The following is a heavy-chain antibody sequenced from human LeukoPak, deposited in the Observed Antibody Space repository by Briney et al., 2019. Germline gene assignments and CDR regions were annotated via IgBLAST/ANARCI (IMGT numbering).Heavy chain of an antibody. D-gene: IGHD3-10*01. CDR3: AKDGIEWFGELENR. CDR2: IYSNNT. CDR1: GFTVSSNS. J-gene: IGHJ5*02. Sequence: GGSLRLSCTVSGFTVSSNSMSWVRQAPGKGLEWVSFIYSNNTHYSDSVKGRFTISRDNSKNTLYLQMNSLRAEDTAVYYCAKDGIEWFGELENRWGQGTLVTVSS. V-gene: IGHV3-53*01.